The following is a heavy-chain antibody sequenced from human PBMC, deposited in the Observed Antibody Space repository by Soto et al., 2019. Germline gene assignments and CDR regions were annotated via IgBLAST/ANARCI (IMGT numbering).Heavy chain of an antibody. CDR1: GFSLSTSGVG. CDR3: AHRPSYCSGGSCYSGFDY. V-gene: IGHV2-5*02. J-gene: IGHJ4*02. CDR2: LYWDDDK. D-gene: IGHD2-15*01. Sequence: QITLKEAGPTLVKPTQTLTLTCTFSGFSLSTSGVGVGWIRQPPGKALEWLALLYWDDDKRYSPSLKSRLTITKDTSKNQVVLTMTNMDPVDTATYYCAHRPSYCSGGSCYSGFDYWGQGALVTFSS.